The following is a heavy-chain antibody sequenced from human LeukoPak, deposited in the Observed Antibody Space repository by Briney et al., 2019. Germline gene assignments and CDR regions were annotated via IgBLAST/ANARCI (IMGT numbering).Heavy chain of an antibody. J-gene: IGHJ4*02. CDR2: IDPSDSYT. V-gene: IGHV5-10-1*01. CDR3: TGRGLHFDWFREDFTY. CDR1: GSRFTSYW. D-gene: IGHD3-9*01. Sequence: GEPLEISCKGSGSRFTSYWISWARQMPGKGLEWMGRIDPSDSYTNYSPSFQGHVTISADKSISSAYRKWSSLKASDTALYYCTGRGLHFDWFREDFTYWGEGTLVTVSS.